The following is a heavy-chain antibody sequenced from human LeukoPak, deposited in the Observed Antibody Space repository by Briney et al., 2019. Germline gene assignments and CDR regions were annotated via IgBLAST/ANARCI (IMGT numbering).Heavy chain of an antibody. CDR2: IKSKTEGGTT. Sequence: GGSLRLSCAASGFTFSNAWMSWVRQAPGKGLEWVGRIKSKTEGGTTDYAAPVKGRLTISRDDSKNTLYLQMNSLKTEDTAVYYCTTSAPGYGGDYWGQGTLVTVSS. J-gene: IGHJ4*02. D-gene: IGHD4-23*01. V-gene: IGHV3-15*01. CDR1: GFTFSNAW. CDR3: TTSAPGYGGDY.